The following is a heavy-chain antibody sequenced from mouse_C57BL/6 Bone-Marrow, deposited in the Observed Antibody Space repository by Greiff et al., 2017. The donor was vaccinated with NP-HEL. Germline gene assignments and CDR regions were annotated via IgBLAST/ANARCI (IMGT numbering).Heavy chain of an antibody. CDR1: GYTFTDYS. D-gene: IGHD2-4*01. J-gene: IGHJ1*03. Sequence: EVQLQQSGPELVKPGASVKIPCKASGYTFTDYSMDWVKQSHGKSLEWIGDINPNNGGTIYNQKFKGKATLTVDKSSSTAYMELRSLTSEDTAVYYCARFGSYDYHWYFDVWGTGTTGTVSS. CDR2: INPNNGGT. V-gene: IGHV1-18*01. CDR3: ARFGSYDYHWYFDV.